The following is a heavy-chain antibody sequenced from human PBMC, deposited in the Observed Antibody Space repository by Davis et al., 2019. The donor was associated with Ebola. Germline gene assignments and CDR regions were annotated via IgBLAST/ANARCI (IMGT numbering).Heavy chain of an antibody. CDR3: ATLVGGSYCFDY. V-gene: IGHV3-74*01. CDR2: IKSDGTTI. CDR1: GFSFSKYW. D-gene: IGHD1-26*01. J-gene: IGHJ4*02. Sequence: GESLKISCAASGFSFSKYWMHWVRQAPGKGLEWVSRIKSDGTTISYADSVKGRFTISRDNAKYTLFLQMNSLRAEDTAIYYCATLVGGSYCFDYWGQGMLVTVSS.